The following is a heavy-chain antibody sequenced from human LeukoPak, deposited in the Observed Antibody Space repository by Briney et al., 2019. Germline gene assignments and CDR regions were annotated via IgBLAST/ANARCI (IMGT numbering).Heavy chain of an antibody. J-gene: IGHJ4*02. Sequence: GRSLRLSCAASGFTFSSYGMHWVRQAPGKGLEWVAVIWYDGSNKYYADSVKGRFTISRDNSKNTLYLQMNSLRAEDTAVYYCARAGHYTYYDFWSCDYWGQGTLVTVSS. CDR2: IWYDGSNK. CDR3: ARAGHYTYYDFWSCDY. V-gene: IGHV3-33*01. CDR1: GFTFSSYG. D-gene: IGHD3-3*01.